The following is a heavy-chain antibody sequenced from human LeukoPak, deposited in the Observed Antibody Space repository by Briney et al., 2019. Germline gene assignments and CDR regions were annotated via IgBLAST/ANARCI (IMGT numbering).Heavy chain of an antibody. J-gene: IGHJ4*02. CDR1: GGTFSSYA. Sequence: ASVKGSCKASGGTFSSYAISWVRQAPGQGLEWMGRIIPIFGTANYAQKFQGRVTITTDESTSTAYMELSSLRSGDTAVYYCARDRGASSGPLDYWGQGTLVTVSS. CDR2: IIPIFGTA. D-gene: IGHD6-19*01. CDR3: ARDRGASSGPLDY. V-gene: IGHV1-69*05.